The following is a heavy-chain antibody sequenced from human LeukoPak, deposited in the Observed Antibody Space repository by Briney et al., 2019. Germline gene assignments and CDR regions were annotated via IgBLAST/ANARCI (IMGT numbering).Heavy chain of an antibody. CDR3: ARTDYYGSGSKGANWFDP. CDR2: IYYSGST. V-gene: IGHV4-39*01. J-gene: IGHJ5*02. Sequence: WVRQAPGKGLEGIGSIYYSGSTYYSPSLKSRVTISVDTSKNQFSLKLSSVTAADTAVYYCARTDYYGSGSKGANWFDPWGQGTLVTVSS. D-gene: IGHD3-10*01.